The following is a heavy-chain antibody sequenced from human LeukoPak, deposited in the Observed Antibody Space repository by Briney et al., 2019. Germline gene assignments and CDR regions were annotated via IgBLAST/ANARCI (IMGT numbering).Heavy chain of an antibody. V-gene: IGHV1-2*02. CDR2: INPNSGGT. CDR1: GYTFTGYY. J-gene: IGHJ4*02. CDR3: AREDAAAAGTFDY. D-gene: IGHD6-13*01. Sequence: GASVKVSCKASGYTFTGYYMHWVRQAPGQGLEWMGWINPNSGGTNYAQKFQGRVTMTTDTSTSTAYMELRSLRSDDTAVYYCAREDAAAAGTFDYWGQGTLVTVSS.